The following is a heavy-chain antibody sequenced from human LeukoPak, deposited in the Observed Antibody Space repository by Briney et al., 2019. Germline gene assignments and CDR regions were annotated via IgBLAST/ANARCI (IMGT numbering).Heavy chain of an antibody. CDR2: TYYRSKWYN. CDR1: GDSVSSNSAA. Sequence: SQTLSLTCAISGDSVSSNSAAWNWIRQSPSRGLEWLGRTYYRSKWYNDYAVSVKSRITTNPDTSKNQFSLQLNSVTPEDTAVYYCARDPIMYSSSWYSGWYFDLWGRGTLVTVSS. J-gene: IGHJ2*01. CDR3: ARDPIMYSSSWYSGWYFDL. D-gene: IGHD6-13*01. V-gene: IGHV6-1*01.